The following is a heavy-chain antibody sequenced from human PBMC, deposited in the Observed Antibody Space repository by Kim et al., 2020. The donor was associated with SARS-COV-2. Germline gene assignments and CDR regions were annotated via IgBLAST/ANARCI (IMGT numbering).Heavy chain of an antibody. D-gene: IGHD3-3*02. J-gene: IGHJ6*02. CDR1: GGSISDDY. CDR2: IHYGGRT. CDR3: ARGIFGGGLNYKGMDV. Sequence: SETLSHTCTASGGSISDDYWTWIRQPPGKGLEWIGMIHYGGRTDYKPSLKSRVTSSLDKSNNQFSLNLSSVTAADSAVYFCARGIFGGGLNYKGMDVWGQGTTVTVSS. V-gene: IGHV4-59*01.